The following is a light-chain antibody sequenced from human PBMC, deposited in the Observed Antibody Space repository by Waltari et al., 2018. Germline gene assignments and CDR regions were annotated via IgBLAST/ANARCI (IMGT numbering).Light chain of an antibody. CDR3: MQTSELLRT. Sequence: DTVMSPTPLCSPVTLGQPASISRRPCQSLVHMDGNTYLSLLQQRPGHPPRLLIYKISNRFSGVPDRFSGSGAGTDFTLKISRVEAEDVGGYYCMQTSELLRTCGQGTKVEIK. J-gene: IGKJ1*01. CDR2: KIS. CDR1: QSLVHMDGNTY. V-gene: IGKV2-24*01.